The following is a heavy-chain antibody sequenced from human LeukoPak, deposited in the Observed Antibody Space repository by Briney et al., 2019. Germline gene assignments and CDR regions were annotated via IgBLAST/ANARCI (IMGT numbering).Heavy chain of an antibody. Sequence: ASVKVSCKASGYTFTGYYMHWVRQAPGQGLEWMGIINPSGGSTSYAQKFQGRVTMTRDTSTSTVYMELSSLRSEDTAVYYCARVAYCGGDCYSRGAFDIWGQGTMVTVSS. CDR3: ARVAYCGGDCYSRGAFDI. CDR1: GYTFTGYY. CDR2: INPSGGST. J-gene: IGHJ3*02. D-gene: IGHD2-21*02. V-gene: IGHV1-46*01.